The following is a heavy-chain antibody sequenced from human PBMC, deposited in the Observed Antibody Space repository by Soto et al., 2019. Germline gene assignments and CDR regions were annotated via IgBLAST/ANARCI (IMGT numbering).Heavy chain of an antibody. CDR2: INHSGST. V-gene: IGHV4-34*01. J-gene: IGHJ5*02. CDR3: AGGRIVVVPAATPYNWFDT. D-gene: IGHD2-2*01. CDR1: GGSFSGYY. Sequence: SETLSLTCAVYGGSFSGYYWSWIRQPPGKGLEWIGEINHSGSTNYNPSLKSRVTISVDTSKNQFSLKLSSVTAADTAVYYCAGGRIVVVPAATPYNWFDTWGQGTLVTVSS.